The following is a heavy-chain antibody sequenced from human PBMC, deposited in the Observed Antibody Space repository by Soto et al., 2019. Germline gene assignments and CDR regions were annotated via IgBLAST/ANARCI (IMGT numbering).Heavy chain of an antibody. CDR1: GGSVSSGRYQ. CDR3: ARLQCYDFWSGSVPMDV. Sequence: QVQLQESGPGLVKPSETLSLTCTVSGGSVSSGRYQWSWIRQSPGKGLEWIGYIYYTGTTNYNPSLKSRVTISVDTSKNQFSLKLTSVTAADTALYFCARLQCYDFWSGSVPMDVWGQGTSVTVSS. J-gene: IGHJ6*02. CDR2: IYYTGTT. D-gene: IGHD3-3*01. V-gene: IGHV4-61*01.